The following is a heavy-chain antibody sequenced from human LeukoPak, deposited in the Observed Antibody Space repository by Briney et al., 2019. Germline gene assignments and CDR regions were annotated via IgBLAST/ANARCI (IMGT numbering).Heavy chain of an antibody. V-gene: IGHV4-59*01. CDR3: ARFSRTKNTAMTRYFDY. D-gene: IGHD5-18*01. Sequence: PSETLSLTCTVSGGSISSYYWSWIRQPPGKGLEWIGYIYYSGSTNYNPSLKSRVTISVDTSKNQFSLKLSSVTAADTAVYYCARFSRTKNTAMTRYFDYWGQGTPVTVSS. J-gene: IGHJ4*02. CDR2: IYYSGST. CDR1: GGSISSYY.